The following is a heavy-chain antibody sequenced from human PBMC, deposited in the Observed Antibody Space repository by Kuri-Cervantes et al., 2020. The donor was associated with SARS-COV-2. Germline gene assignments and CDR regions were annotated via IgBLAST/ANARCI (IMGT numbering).Heavy chain of an antibody. V-gene: IGHV3-33*07. CDR2: IWYDGSNK. CDR1: GFIFSNYG. D-gene: IGHD2-2*01. CDR3: ARNAERDCIRTNCYPSVFDY. Sequence: GESLKISCAASGFIFSNYGMFWVRQAPGKGLEWVAVIWYDGSNKFYADSVKGRFSISRDNSKKTLYLQMNSLSAEDTAVYYCARNAERDCIRTNCYPSVFDYWGQGTLVTVSS. J-gene: IGHJ4*02.